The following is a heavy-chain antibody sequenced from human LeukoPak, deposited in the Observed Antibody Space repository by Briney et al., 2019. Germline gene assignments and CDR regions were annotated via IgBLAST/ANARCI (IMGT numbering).Heavy chain of an antibody. J-gene: IGHJ4*02. D-gene: IGHD6-19*01. CDR2: ISPYNGNT. V-gene: IGHV1-18*01. CDR1: AYTFTSYT. Sequence: ASVKVSCKASAYTFTSYTISWVRQAPGQGLEWMGWISPYNGNTDFAQKLQGRVTMTTDTSTNTAYMELRSLRSDDTAVYCCARADTNGWEIDYWGQGTLVTVSS. CDR3: ARADTNGWEIDY.